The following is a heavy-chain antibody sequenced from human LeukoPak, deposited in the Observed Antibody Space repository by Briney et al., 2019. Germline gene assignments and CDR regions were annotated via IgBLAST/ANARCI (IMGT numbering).Heavy chain of an antibody. J-gene: IGHJ6*02. CDR2: ISAYDVNT. Sequence: GASVKVSCKTSGYTFITYGISWVRQAPGQGLEWVGWISAYDVNTKYSQKFQGRVTMTKDTSTSTAFMELRSLRYDDTAVYYCARGEGFGDYFYYGMDVWGQGTTVTVSS. CDR1: GYTFITYG. CDR3: ARGEGFGDYFYYGMDV. V-gene: IGHV1-18*01. D-gene: IGHD3-10*01.